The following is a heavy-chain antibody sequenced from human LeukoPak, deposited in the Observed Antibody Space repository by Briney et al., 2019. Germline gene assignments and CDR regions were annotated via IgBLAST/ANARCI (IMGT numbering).Heavy chain of an antibody. J-gene: IGHJ4*02. CDR2: ISDNGRTK. CDR1: GLTFSDYH. Sequence: GGSLRLSCAAPGLTFSDYHMSWIRQAPGKGLEWVSHISDNGRTKYYANSVQGRFTVSRDNAKNSLYLQMNSLRADDTAVYYCATVHFGYFTFWGQGTLVPVSS. D-gene: IGHD3-3*01. CDR3: ATVHFGYFTF. V-gene: IGHV3-11*01.